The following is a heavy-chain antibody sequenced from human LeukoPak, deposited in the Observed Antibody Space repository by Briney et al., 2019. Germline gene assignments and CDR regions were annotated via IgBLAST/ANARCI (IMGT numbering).Heavy chain of an antibody. CDR2: IYYSGST. J-gene: IGHJ4*02. CDR1: GDSISSSGYY. D-gene: IGHD1-26*01. Sequence: SETLSLTCTVSGDSISSSGYYWGWIRQPPGKGLEWIGSIYYSGSTYYNPSLKSRVTISVDTSKNQFSLKLSSVTAADTAVYYCARDSVGATDYWGQGTLVTVSS. V-gene: IGHV4-39*07. CDR3: ARDSVGATDY.